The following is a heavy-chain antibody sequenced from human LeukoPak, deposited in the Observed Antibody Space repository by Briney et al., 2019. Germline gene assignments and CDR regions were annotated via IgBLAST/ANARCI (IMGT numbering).Heavy chain of an antibody. V-gene: IGHV3-21*01. D-gene: IGHD1-14*01. CDR3: ARVGPWVNPDYYYYYMDV. CDR2: ISSSSSYI. Sequence: GGSLRLSCAASRFTFSSYSMNWVRQAPGKGLEWVSSISSSSSYIYYAGSVKGRFTISRDNAKNSLYLQTNSLRAEDTAVYYCARVGPWVNPDYYYYYMDVWGKGTTVTVSS. J-gene: IGHJ6*03. CDR1: RFTFSSYS.